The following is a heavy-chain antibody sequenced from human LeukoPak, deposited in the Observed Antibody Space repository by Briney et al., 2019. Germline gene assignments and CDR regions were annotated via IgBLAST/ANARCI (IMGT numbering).Heavy chain of an antibody. CDR3: ARGRWDTGGLHGLDV. CDR2: IWYDGSNK. Sequence: PGTSLRLSCAASEFTLSTYDIHWVCQAPGKGLEWVAVIWYDGSNKYYADSVKGRFTISRDNSQNTLYLQGNNLRAEDTAVYCCARGRWDTGGLHGLDVWGQGTTVTVSS. J-gene: IGHJ6*02. V-gene: IGHV3-33*08. D-gene: IGHD2-8*02. CDR1: EFTLSTYD.